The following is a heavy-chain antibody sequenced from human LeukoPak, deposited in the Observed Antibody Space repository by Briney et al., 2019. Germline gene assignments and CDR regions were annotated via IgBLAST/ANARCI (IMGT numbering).Heavy chain of an antibody. D-gene: IGHD5-24*01. CDR2: INSQNGDT. J-gene: IGHJ4*02. CDR1: GKTFTSYY. CDR3: ARGFISADDNS. Sequence: ASVKVSCKASGKTFTSYYIHWVRQAPGQGLEYMGWINSQNGDTKYEPKFQGRVTMTRDTSTNTAYVELSGLRFDDTAVYFCARGFISADDNSWGQGTLVTVSS. V-gene: IGHV1-2*02.